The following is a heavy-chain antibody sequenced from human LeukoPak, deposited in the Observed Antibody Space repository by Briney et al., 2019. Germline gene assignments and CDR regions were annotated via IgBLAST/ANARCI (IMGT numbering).Heavy chain of an antibody. CDR1: GFTFSSYW. CDR2: IKQDGSEK. CDR3: ARVAADIAVADPDLPAPHFDY. J-gene: IGHJ4*02. Sequence: PGGSLRLSCAASGFTFSSYWMSWVRQAPGKGLEWVANIKQDGSEKYYVDSVKGRFTISRDNAKNSLYLQMNSLRAEDTAVYYCARVAADIAVADPDLPAPHFDYWGQGTLVTVSS. D-gene: IGHD6-19*01. V-gene: IGHV3-7*01.